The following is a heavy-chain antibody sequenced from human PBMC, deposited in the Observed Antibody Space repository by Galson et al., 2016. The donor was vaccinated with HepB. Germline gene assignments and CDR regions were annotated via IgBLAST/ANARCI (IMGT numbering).Heavy chain of an antibody. V-gene: IGHV3-23*01. J-gene: IGHJ4*02. Sequence: SLRLSCAASGFTLNDHAMSWVRQATGTGLEWVPGISGRSGITFYADSVPGRFIISRDTSKNILFLHMNSLRVEDTAMYFCARSFGRTSSLFVDSWGQGTLVTVSS. CDR2: ISGRSGIT. CDR1: GFTLNDHA. CDR3: ARSFGRTSSLFVDS. D-gene: IGHD3-3*01.